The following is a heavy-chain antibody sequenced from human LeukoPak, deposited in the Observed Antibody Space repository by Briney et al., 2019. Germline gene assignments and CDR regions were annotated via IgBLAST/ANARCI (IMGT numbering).Heavy chain of an antibody. V-gene: IGHV4-61*01. CDR1: GDSVSNVRYS. CDR2: IYHSGST. J-gene: IGHJ4*02. D-gene: IGHD6-13*01. Sequence: SETLSLTCTVSGDSVSNVRYSWSWIRQPPGKGLEWIGYIYHSGSTSYNPSLKSRVTISIDTSRNQFSLTLSSVTAADTAIYYCARDLAAGSLDFWGRESWSPSPQ. CDR3: ARDLAAGSLDF.